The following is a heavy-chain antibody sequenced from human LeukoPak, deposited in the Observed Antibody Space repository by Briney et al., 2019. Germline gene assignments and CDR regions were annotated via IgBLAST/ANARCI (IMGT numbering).Heavy chain of an antibody. CDR3: ARVDPHGYSAY. CDR1: GFTFSSYS. CDR2: ISSSSSYI. V-gene: IGHV3-21*04. Sequence: GGSLRLSCAASGFTFSSYSMNWVRQAPGKGLEWVSSISSSSSYIYYADSVKGRFTISRDNAKNSLYLQMNSLRAEDTAVYFCARVDPHGYSAYWGQGTLVTVSS. D-gene: IGHD5-24*01. J-gene: IGHJ4*02.